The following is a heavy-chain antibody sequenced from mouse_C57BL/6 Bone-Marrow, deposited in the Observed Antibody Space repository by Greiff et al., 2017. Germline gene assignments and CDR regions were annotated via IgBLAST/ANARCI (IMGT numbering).Heavy chain of an antibody. D-gene: IGHD4-1*01. V-gene: IGHV1-81*01. Sequence: VQLQQSGAELARPGASVKLSCKASGYTFTSYGISWVKQRTGQGLEWIGEIYPRSGNTYYNEKFKGQATLTADKSSSTAYMGLRSLTSEDSAVYFCASSNWDGFYYFDYWGQGTTLTVSS. J-gene: IGHJ2*01. CDR3: ASSNWDGFYYFDY. CDR1: GYTFTSYG. CDR2: IYPRSGNT.